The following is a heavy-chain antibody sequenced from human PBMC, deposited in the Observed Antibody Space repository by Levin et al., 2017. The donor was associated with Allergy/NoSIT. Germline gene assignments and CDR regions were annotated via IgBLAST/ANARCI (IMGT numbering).Heavy chain of an antibody. Sequence: SETLSLTCAISGDSVSSNSAAWNWIRQSPSRGLEWLGRTYYRSKWYNDYAVSVKSRITINPDTSKNQFSLQLNSVTPEDTAVYYCARDLWYSSSSLASGVSGVFDAFDSWGQGTMVTVSS. J-gene: IGHJ3*02. CDR3: ARDLWYSSSSLASGVSGVFDAFDS. D-gene: IGHD6-6*01. CDR1: GDSVSSNSAA. CDR2: TYYRSKWYN. V-gene: IGHV6-1*01.